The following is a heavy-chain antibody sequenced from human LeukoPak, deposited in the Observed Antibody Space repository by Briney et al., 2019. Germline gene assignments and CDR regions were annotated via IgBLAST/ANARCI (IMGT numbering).Heavy chain of an antibody. Sequence: PSETLSLTCTVSGGSVSSGSYYWSWIRQPPGKGLEWIGYIYYSGSAKYNPSLKSRVTISVDTPKNQFSLKLTSVTAADTAVYSCARGFGDWGLSWFDPWGQGTLVTVSS. CDR1: GGSVSSGSYY. V-gene: IGHV4-61*01. CDR2: IYYSGSA. CDR3: ARGFGDWGLSWFDP. J-gene: IGHJ5*02. D-gene: IGHD3-10*01.